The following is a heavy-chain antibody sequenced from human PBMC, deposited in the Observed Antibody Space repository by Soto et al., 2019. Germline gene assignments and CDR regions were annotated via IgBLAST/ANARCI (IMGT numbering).Heavy chain of an antibody. Sequence: QVQLVESGGGLVKPGGSLRLSCAASGFTFSDYYMSWIRQAPGKGLEWVSYINSSSSYTNYADSVKGRFTISRDNGKNSLYLQMNSLRAEDTAVYYCARIMTAPGGRRYFDLGGRGTLVTVSS. CDR3: ARIMTAPGGRRYFDL. V-gene: IGHV3-11*05. CDR2: INSSSSYT. D-gene: IGHD6-13*01. J-gene: IGHJ2*01. CDR1: GFTFSDYY.